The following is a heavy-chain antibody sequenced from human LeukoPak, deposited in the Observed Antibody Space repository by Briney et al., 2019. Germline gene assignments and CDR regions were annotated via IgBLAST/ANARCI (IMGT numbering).Heavy chain of an antibody. J-gene: IGHJ4*02. CDR3: ARGYHFDY. CDR2: IYYSGST. V-gene: IGHV4-39*01. D-gene: IGHD5-18*01. Sequence: SETLSLTCTVSGGSISSSSNYWGWIRQPPGKGLEWIGSIYYSGSTFYNPSLKSRVTISVDTSKNQFSLKLSSVTAADTAVYYCARGYHFDYWGQGTLVTVSS. CDR1: GGSISSSSNY.